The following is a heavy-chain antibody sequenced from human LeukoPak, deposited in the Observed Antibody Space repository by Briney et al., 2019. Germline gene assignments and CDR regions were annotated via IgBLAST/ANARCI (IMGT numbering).Heavy chain of an antibody. D-gene: IGHD3-3*01. V-gene: IGHV3-23*01. CDR3: AKEDYDFWSGYYTNWFDP. CDR1: GFTFSSYG. Sequence: GGSLRLSCAASGFTFSSYGMNWVRQAPEKGLEWVSAITGSGGSTFFADSVKGRFTISRDNSKNTLYLQMNSLRAEDTAVYYCAKEDYDFWSGYYTNWFDPWGQGTLVTVSS. CDR2: ITGSGGST. J-gene: IGHJ5*02.